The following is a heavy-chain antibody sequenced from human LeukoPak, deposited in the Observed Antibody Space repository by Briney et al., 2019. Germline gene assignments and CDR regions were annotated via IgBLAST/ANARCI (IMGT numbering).Heavy chain of an antibody. Sequence: GESLKISCKGSRYSFTSYWIGWVRQMPGKGLEWMGIIYPGDSDTRYSPSFQGQVTISADKSISTAYLQWSSLKASDTAMYYCARSPNPYDFWSMFDSWGQGTLVTVSS. V-gene: IGHV5-51*01. J-gene: IGHJ5*01. CDR3: ARSPNPYDFWSMFDS. CDR2: IYPGDSDT. CDR1: RYSFTSYW. D-gene: IGHD3-3*01.